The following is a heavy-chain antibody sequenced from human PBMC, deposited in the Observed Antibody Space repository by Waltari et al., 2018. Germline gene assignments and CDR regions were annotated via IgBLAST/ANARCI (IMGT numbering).Heavy chain of an antibody. Sequence: QVQLQESGPGLVKPSQTLSLTCTVSGGSISSGGYYWSWIRQHTGKGLEWIGYIYYSGSTYYNPSLKSLVTIAVDTSKNQFSLKLSSVTAADTAVYYCARAHYYDSSGYYYEKGQNAFDIWGQGTMVTVSS. CDR3: ARAHYYDSSGYYYEKGQNAFDI. V-gene: IGHV4-31*01. CDR1: GGSISSGGYY. D-gene: IGHD3-22*01. CDR2: IYYSGST. J-gene: IGHJ3*02.